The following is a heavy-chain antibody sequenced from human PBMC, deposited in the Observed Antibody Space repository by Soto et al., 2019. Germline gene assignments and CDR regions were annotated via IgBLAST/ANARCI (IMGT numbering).Heavy chain of an antibody. Sequence: GGSLRLSCAASGFTFSSYAMSWVRQAPGKGLEWVSGSSGSGGSTYYADSVKGRFTISRDNSKNTLYLQMNSLRAEDTAVYYCAKIVGSSGRYEDAFDIWGQGTMVTVSS. J-gene: IGHJ3*02. V-gene: IGHV3-23*01. CDR3: AKIVGSSGRYEDAFDI. CDR1: GFTFSSYA. CDR2: SSGSGGST. D-gene: IGHD6-19*01.